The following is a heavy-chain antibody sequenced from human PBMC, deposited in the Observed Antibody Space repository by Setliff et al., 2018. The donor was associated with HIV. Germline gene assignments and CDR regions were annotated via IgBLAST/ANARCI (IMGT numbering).Heavy chain of an antibody. CDR2: INPSDNRT. V-gene: IGHV1-46*01. D-gene: IGHD4-4*01. J-gene: IGHJ3*02. Sequence: ASVKVSCKASGYTLTDYYVQWVRQAPGQGLEWMGIINPSDNRTYYAQKFQGRVTMTRDTSTSTVYMELSSLRSEDTAVYYCARSHAVAFDIWGQGTMVTVSS. CDR1: GYTLTDYY. CDR3: ARSHAVAFDI.